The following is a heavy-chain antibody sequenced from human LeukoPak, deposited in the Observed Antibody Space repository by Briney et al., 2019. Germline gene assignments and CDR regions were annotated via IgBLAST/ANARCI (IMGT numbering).Heavy chain of an antibody. CDR2: IYYSGST. Sequence: PSETLSLTCAVSGGSISSNSYYWGWIRQPPGKGLEWIGSIYYSGSTYYNPSLKSRVTISVDTSKSQFSLKLSSVTAADTAVYYCARTRYYYNSRSYGAPYYFDYWGQGTLVIVSS. CDR1: GGSISSNSYY. J-gene: IGHJ4*02. V-gene: IGHV4-39*01. D-gene: IGHD3-10*01. CDR3: ARTRYYYNSRSYGAPYYFDY.